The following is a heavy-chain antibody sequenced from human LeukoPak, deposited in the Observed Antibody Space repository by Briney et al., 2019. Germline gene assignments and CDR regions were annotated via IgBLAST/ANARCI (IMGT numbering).Heavy chain of an antibody. V-gene: IGHV4-4*02. CDR3: ARSRDTTNYYGMDV. D-gene: IGHD1-26*01. J-gene: IGHJ6*02. CDR1: GFTFSSYG. CDR2: IHHGGST. Sequence: GSLRLSCAASGFTFSSYGMHWVRQAPGKGLEWIGEIHHGGSTNYNPSLKSRVTISIDKSKNQFSLKTSSVTAADTAVYYCARSRDTTNYYGMDVWGQGTTVTVSS.